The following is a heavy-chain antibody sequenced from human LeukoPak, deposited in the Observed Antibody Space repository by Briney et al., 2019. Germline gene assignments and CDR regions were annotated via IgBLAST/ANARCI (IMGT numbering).Heavy chain of an antibody. J-gene: IGHJ4*02. V-gene: IGHV4-34*01. D-gene: IGHD3-9*01. CDR3: ARGNILTGYCFDF. CDR2: IHYTGAT. CDR1: GGSITGYY. Sequence: PSETLSLTCAVYGGSITGYYWSWIRQTPGRGLEWVGEIHYTGATSYNPSLKSRATISTDTSKNQFSLRLSSVAAADTAVYYCARGNILTGYCFDFWGQGALVTVSS.